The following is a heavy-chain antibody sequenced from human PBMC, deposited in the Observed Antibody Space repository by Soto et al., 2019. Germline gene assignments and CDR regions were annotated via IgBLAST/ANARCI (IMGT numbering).Heavy chain of an antibody. J-gene: IGHJ6*03. CDR2: ISAYNGNT. CDR1: GYTFTSYG. CDR3: AIDCWDGTTRSDYYYYDMDV. D-gene: IGHD1-1*01. V-gene: IGHV1-18*01. Sequence: QVQLVQSGAEVKKPGASVKVSCKASGYTFTSYGISWVRQAPGQGLEWMGWISAYNGNTNYSQTLQGRVTMTTDTSTSTADMERRSLRSDDTAVDYCAIDCWDGTTRSDYYYYDMDVWGKGTTVTVSS.